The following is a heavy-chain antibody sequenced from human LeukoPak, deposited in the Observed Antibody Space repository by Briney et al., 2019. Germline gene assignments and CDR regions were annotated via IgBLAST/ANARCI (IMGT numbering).Heavy chain of an antibody. V-gene: IGHV3-30*02. D-gene: IGHD3-22*01. J-gene: IGHJ4*02. Sequence: GGSLRLSCAASGFTFSSYGMHWVRQAPGKGLEWVAFIHDDGSKKYHADSVKGRFTISRDNSKNTLYLQMNSLRAEDTAVYYCAKLDSSGYYYGRVDYWGQGTLVTVSS. CDR2: IHDDGSKK. CDR1: GFTFSSYG. CDR3: AKLDSSGYYYGRVDY.